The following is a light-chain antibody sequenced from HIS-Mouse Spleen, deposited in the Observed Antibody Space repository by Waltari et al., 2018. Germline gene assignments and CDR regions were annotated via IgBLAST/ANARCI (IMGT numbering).Light chain of an antibody. CDR3: SSYTSSSFNVV. Sequence: QSALTQPASVSGSPGQSITISCTGTSSDVGGYNYVSWYQQHPGKAPKLLIYDVSNRPSGVPNRFSGSKAGNTASLTISGLQAEDEADYYCSSYTSSSFNVVFGGGTKLTV. CDR2: DVS. J-gene: IGLJ2*01. V-gene: IGLV2-14*03. CDR1: SSDVGGYNY.